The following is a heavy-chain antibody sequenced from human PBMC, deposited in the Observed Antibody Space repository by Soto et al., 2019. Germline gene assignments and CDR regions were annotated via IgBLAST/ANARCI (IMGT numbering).Heavy chain of an antibody. D-gene: IGHD1-26*01. J-gene: IGHJ6*02. CDR3: ARDIVSPVGATYYYYGMDV. CDR2: IYYSGST. Sequence: SETLSLTCTVSGGSISSYYWSWIRQPPGKGLEWIGYIYYSGSTNYNPSLKSQVTISVDTSKNQFSLKLSSVTAADTAVYYCARDIVSPVGATYYYYGMDVWGQGTTVTVSS. V-gene: IGHV4-59*01. CDR1: GGSISSYY.